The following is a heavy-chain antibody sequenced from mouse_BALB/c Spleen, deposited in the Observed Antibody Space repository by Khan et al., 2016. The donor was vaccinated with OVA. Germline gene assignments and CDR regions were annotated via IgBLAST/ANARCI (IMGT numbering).Heavy chain of an antibody. J-gene: IGHJ3*01. CDR1: GYTFTDYA. V-gene: IGHV1S137*01. D-gene: IGHD1-1*02. CDR2: ISTYYGDV. CDR3: ARGGKFAY. Sequence: QVQLQQSGAELVRPGVSVKISCKGSGYTFTDYAMHWVKQSHAKSLEWIGVISTYYGDVDYSQKFKGKATMTVDRSSSTAYMELARLTSEDSAICYFARGGKFAYWGQGTLVTVSA.